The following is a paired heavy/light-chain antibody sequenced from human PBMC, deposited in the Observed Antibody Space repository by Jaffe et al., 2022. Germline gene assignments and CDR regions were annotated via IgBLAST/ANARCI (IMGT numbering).Light chain of an antibody. CDR3: QQYKSFWT. J-gene: IGKJ1*01. CDR1: QSISSW. V-gene: IGKV1-5*03. CDR2: KAS. Sequence: DIQMTQSPSTLSASVGDRVTITCRASQSISSWLAWYQQKPGKAPKLLIYKASSLESGVPSRFSGSGSGTEFTLTISSLQPDDFATYYCQQYKSFWTFGQGTKVEIK.
Heavy chain of an antibody. CDR3: ARGDLVATTNDAFDI. CDR2: IYYSGST. V-gene: IGHV4-39*01. Sequence: QLQLQESGPGLVKPSETLSLTCTVSSGSISSSNYYWGWIRQPPGKGLEWIGSIYYSGSTYYNPSLKSRVTISVDTSKNQFSLKLSSVTAADTAVYYCARGDLVATTNDAFDIWGQGTMVTVSS. D-gene: IGHD5-12*01. CDR1: SGSISSSNYY. J-gene: IGHJ3*02.